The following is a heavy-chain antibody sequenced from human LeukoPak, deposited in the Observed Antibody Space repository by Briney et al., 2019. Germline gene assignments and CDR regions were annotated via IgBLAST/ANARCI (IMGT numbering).Heavy chain of an antibody. J-gene: IGHJ4*02. D-gene: IGHD5-12*01. Sequence: GGSLRLSCAASGFTFSSYWMHWVRQAPGKGLVWVSRINSDGSSTSYADSVKGRFTISRDNSKNTLYLQMNSLRAEDTAVYYCAKGVGYSGYDGGVDYWGQGTLVTVSS. CDR1: GFTFSSYW. CDR3: AKGVGYSGYDGGVDY. V-gene: IGHV3-74*01. CDR2: INSDGSST.